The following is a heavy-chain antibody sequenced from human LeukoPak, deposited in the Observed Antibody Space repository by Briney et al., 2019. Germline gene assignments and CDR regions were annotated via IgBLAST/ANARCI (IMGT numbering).Heavy chain of an antibody. V-gene: IGHV3-21*01. J-gene: IGHJ6*02. D-gene: IGHD3-10*01. CDR2: ISSSSSYI. CDR1: GFTFSSYS. CDR3: ARGGFGEAYGMDV. Sequence: GGSLRLSCAASGFTFSSYSMNWVRQAPGKGLEWVSSISSSSSYIYYADSVKGRFTISRDSAKNSLYLQMNSLRAEDTAVYYCARGGFGEAYGMDVWGQGTTVTVSS.